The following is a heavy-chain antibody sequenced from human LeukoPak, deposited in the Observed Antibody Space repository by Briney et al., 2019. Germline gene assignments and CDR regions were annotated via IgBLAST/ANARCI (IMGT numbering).Heavy chain of an antibody. CDR1: GFTFSSYG. Sequence: GGSLRLSCAASGFTFSSYGMHWVRQAPGKGLEWVAVIWYDGSNKYYADSVKGRFTISRGNSKNTLYLQMNSLRAEDTAVYYCARVALRPIDYSNPEFDPWGQGTLVTVSS. CDR3: ARVALRPIDYSNPEFDP. V-gene: IGHV3-33*01. CDR2: IWYDGSNK. D-gene: IGHD4-11*01. J-gene: IGHJ5*02.